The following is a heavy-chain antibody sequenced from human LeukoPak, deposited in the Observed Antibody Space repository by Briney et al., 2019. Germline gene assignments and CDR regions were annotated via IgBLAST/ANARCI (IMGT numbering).Heavy chain of an antibody. CDR3: ARGPNYYDSSGYYYPFDY. Sequence: PGGSLRLSCAASGFTFSSYSMNWVRQAPGKGLEWVAVIWYDGSNKYFADSVKGRFTISRDNSKNTLYLQMNSLRAEDTAVYYCARGPNYYDSSGYYYPFDYWGQGTLVTVSS. CDR2: IWYDGSNK. J-gene: IGHJ4*02. D-gene: IGHD3-22*01. V-gene: IGHV3-33*08. CDR1: GFTFSSYS.